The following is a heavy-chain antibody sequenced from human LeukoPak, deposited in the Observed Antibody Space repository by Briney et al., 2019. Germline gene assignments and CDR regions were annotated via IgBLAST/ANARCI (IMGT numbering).Heavy chain of an antibody. D-gene: IGHD3-3*01. J-gene: IGHJ4*02. V-gene: IGHV3-30*03. Sequence: GGSLRLSCAASGFTFSSYGMHWVRQAPGKGLEWVAVISYDGSNKYYADSVKGRFTISRDSSKNTLYLQMNSLRAEDTAVYYCARERRYDFWSPYGYWGQGTLVTVSS. CDR3: ARERRYDFWSPYGY. CDR1: GFTFSSYG. CDR2: ISYDGSNK.